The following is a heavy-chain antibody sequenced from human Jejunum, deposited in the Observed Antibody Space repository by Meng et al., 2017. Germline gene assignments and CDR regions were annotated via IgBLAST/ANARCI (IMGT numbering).Heavy chain of an antibody. CDR1: GYTFTDYY. Sequence: QVKLVQSGAEVEKPGASVKVSCKASGYTFTDYYMHWVRQAPGQGLEWMGLINVDTGGTAYAQKFQGRVTVTRDTSTSTLYMELSSLRSEDTAMYYCARDSHGYGDGGHWGQGTLVTVSS. D-gene: IGHD4-17*01. V-gene: IGHV1-46*01. CDR2: INVDTGGT. CDR3: ARDSHGYGDGGH. J-gene: IGHJ4*02.